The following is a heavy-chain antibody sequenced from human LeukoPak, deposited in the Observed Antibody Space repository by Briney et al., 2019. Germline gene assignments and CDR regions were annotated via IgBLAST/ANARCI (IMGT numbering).Heavy chain of an antibody. J-gene: IGHJ5*02. D-gene: IGHD6-19*01. CDR3: ARDGHSSGRFWFDP. V-gene: IGHV1-46*01. Sequence: ASVKVSRKASGYTFTSYYMHWVRQAPGQGLEWMGLINPSAGSTSYAQNFQGRTTVTRDTSTSTVYMELSSLRSDDTAVYYCARDGHSSGRFWFDPWGQGTLVTVSS. CDR2: INPSAGST. CDR1: GYTFTSYY.